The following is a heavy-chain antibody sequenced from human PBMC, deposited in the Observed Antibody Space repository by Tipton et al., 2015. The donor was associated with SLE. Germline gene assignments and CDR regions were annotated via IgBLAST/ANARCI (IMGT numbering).Heavy chain of an antibody. Sequence: TLSLTCTVSGGSISSGSYYWSWIRQPPGKGLEWIGYIYYSGSTNYNPSLKSRVTISVDTSKNQFSLKLSSVTAADTAVYYCARAPPTPIFGPVMWAFDIWGQGTMVTVSS. J-gene: IGHJ3*02. D-gene: IGHD3/OR15-3a*01. CDR3: ARAPPTPIFGPVMWAFDI. V-gene: IGHV4-61*01. CDR2: IYYSGST. CDR1: GGSISSGSYY.